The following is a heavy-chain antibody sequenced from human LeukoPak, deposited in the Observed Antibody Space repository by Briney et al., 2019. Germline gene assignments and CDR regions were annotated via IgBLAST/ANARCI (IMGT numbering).Heavy chain of an antibody. CDR3: AKGDYDIFTGYSALDY. D-gene: IGHD3-9*01. J-gene: IGHJ4*02. Sequence: GGSLRLSWAASGXTFSSYGMHWVRQAPGKGLESVVVISYDGSNKYYADSVKGRFTISRDNSKNTLYLQMTSLRADDTAVYYYAKGDYDIFTGYSALDYWGQGTLVTVSS. V-gene: IGHV3-30*18. CDR1: GXTFSSYG. CDR2: ISYDGSNK.